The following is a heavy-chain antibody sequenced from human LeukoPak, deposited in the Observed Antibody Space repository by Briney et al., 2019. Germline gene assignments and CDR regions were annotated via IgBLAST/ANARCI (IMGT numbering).Heavy chain of an antibody. V-gene: IGHV3-11*01. CDR3: ARDVGRTSNYYYYMDV. J-gene: IGHJ6*03. D-gene: IGHD1-26*01. CDR1: GFTFRNYY. CDR2: ISSSASTI. Sequence: GGSLRLSCAASGFTFRNYYMSWIRQAPGKGLEWISRISSSASTIHYADSVEGRFTVSRGNAENSLCLQMNNMGAEDTAVYYCARDVGRTSNYYYYMDVWGKGTTVTVSS.